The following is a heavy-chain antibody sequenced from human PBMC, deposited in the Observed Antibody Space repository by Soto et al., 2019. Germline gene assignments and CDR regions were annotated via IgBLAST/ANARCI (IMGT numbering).Heavy chain of an antibody. CDR1: GGSISSSSYY. V-gene: IGHV4-39*01. CDR2: IYYSGST. J-gene: IGHJ6*02. Sequence: SETLSLTCTVSGGSISSSSYYWGWIRQPPGKGLEWIGSIYYSGSTYYNPSLKSRVTISVDTSKNQFSLKLSSVTAADTAVYYWARLLRHNYSGMDVWGQGTTVTVSS. D-gene: IGHD5-12*01. CDR3: ARLLRHNYSGMDV.